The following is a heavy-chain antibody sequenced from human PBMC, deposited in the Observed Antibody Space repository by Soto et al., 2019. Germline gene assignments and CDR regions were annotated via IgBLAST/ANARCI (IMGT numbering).Heavy chain of an antibody. CDR2: ISRGGDTT. V-gene: IGHV3-48*01. D-gene: IGHD3-16*01. CDR3: ARPYNGDGGNFDH. J-gene: IGHJ4*02. CDR1: GFILNSYR. Sequence: GESLTISCAASGFILNSYRMAWVRQAPGKGLEWLSYISRGGDTTYYADSVQGRFTISRDNAKNSLYLQMNSLRAEDTAVYYCARPYNGDGGNFDHWGQGTLVTVSS.